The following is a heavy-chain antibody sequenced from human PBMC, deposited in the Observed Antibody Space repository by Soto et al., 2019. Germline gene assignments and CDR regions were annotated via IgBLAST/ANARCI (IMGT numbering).Heavy chain of an antibody. D-gene: IGHD3-16*01. CDR3: AMVDVYVTPSPQDV. V-gene: IGHV1-18*01. J-gene: IGHJ6*02. Sequence: ASVKVSCKTFGYTFTSYGIGWARQAPGQGLEWMGWINTYNGNTNYAQNLQGRATLTTDTSTSTAYMELRSLRSNDTAIYYCAMVDVYVTPSPQDVWGQGTTVTVS. CDR1: GYTFTSYG. CDR2: INTYNGNT.